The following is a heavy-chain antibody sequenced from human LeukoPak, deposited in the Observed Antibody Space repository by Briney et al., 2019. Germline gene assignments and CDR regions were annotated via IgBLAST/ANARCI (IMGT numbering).Heavy chain of an antibody. J-gene: IGHJ6*02. CDR2: IYHSGST. D-gene: IGHD3-22*01. V-gene: IGHV4-30-2*01. Sequence: SQTLSLTCAVSGGSISSGGYSWSWIRQPPGKGLEWIGYIYHSGSTYYNPSLKSRVTISVDRSNNQFSLKLSSVAAADTAVYYCARDRPTYYYDSSGYYPWYDMDVWGQGTTVTVSS. CDR3: ARDRPTYYYDSSGYYPWYDMDV. CDR1: GGSISSGGYS.